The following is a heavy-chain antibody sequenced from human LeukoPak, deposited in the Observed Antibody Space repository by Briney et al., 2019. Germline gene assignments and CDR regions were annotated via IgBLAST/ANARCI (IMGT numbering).Heavy chain of an antibody. J-gene: IGHJ4*02. V-gene: IGHV3-23*01. Sequence: GGSLRLSCAASGFTFSSYAMSWVRQAPGKGLERVSVISGSGGSTHYADSVKGRFTISRDNSKNTLYLQMNSLRAEDTAVYYCARENLRKIDYWGQGTLVTVSS. CDR1: GFTFSSYA. CDR2: ISGSGGST. CDR3: ARENLRKIDY.